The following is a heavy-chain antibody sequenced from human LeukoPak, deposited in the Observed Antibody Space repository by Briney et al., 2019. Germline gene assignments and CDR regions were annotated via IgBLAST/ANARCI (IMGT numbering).Heavy chain of an antibody. V-gene: IGHV1-2*02. J-gene: IGHJ4*02. CDR2: INPNSGGT. Sequence: ASLKVSCKASGYTFTGYYMHWVRQAPGQGLEWMGWINPNSGGTNYAQKFQGRVTMTRDTSISTAYMELSRLRSDDTAVYYCARDGGRGGTYYFDYWGQGTLVTVSS. D-gene: IGHD3-16*01. CDR3: ARDGGRGGTYYFDY. CDR1: GYTFTGYY.